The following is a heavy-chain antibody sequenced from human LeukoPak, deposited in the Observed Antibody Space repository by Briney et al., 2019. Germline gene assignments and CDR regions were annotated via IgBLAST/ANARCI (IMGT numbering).Heavy chain of an antibody. CDR1: GFTFSSYW. V-gene: IGHV3-74*01. CDR3: ARMLWLGGQSDYDCSCGMDV. J-gene: IGHJ6*02. Sequence: GGSLRLSCAASGFTFSSYWRNWVRQAPGKGLVWVSRINSDGSATSYAASVKGRFTTARDTAKTTLYLQRNSLRAEDTAVYYGARMLWLGGQSDYDCSCGMDVGDQGTTVTVS. D-gene: IGHD3-10*01. CDR2: INSDGSAT.